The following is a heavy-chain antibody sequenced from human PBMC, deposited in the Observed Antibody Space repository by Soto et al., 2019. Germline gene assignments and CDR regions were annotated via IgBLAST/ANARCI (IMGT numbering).Heavy chain of an antibody. CDR3: ARDRISVVRGVRYYYGMDV. D-gene: IGHD3-10*01. V-gene: IGHV3-21*01. Sequence: EVQLLESGGGLVQPGGSLRLSCAASGFTFSSYSMNWVRQAPGKGLEWVSSISSSSSYIYYADSVKGRFTISRDNAKNSLYLQMNSLRAEDTAVYYCARDRISVVRGVRYYYGMDVWGQGTTVTVSS. CDR1: GFTFSSYS. J-gene: IGHJ6*02. CDR2: ISSSSSYI.